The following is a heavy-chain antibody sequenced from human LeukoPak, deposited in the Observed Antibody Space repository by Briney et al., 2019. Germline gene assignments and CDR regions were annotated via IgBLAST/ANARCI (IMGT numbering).Heavy chain of an antibody. Sequence: GGSLRLLCAPSGFTFRNYWMNWVRQAPGKGPEWVANIKQDGSEKHYVDSVKGRFTISRDNAKNSLYLQMSSLRVDDTAVYYCARDRGGAESHGFDAFDLWGQGTIVTVSS. CDR1: GFTFRNYW. D-gene: IGHD2-15*01. CDR2: IKQDGSEK. V-gene: IGHV3-7*01. CDR3: ARDRGGAESHGFDAFDL. J-gene: IGHJ3*01.